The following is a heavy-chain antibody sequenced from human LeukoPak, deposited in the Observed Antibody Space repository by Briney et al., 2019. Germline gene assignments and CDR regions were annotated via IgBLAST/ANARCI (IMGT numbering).Heavy chain of an antibody. CDR2: ISYDGSNK. D-gene: IGHD6-19*01. Sequence: GGSLRLSCAASGFTFSSYAMHWVRQAPGKGLEWVAVISYDGSNKYYADSVKGRFTISRDNSKNTLYLQMNSLRAEDTAVYYCAREAGGPVAGTGYYFDYWGQGTLVTVSS. J-gene: IGHJ4*02. CDR1: GFTFSSYA. CDR3: AREAGGPVAGTGYYFDY. V-gene: IGHV3-30*04.